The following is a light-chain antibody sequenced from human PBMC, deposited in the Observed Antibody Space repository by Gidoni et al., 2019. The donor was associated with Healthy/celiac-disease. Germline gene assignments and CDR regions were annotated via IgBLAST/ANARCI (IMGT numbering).Light chain of an antibody. V-gene: IGKV3-15*01. J-gene: IGKJ2*01. CDR1: QSVSSN. CDR2: GAS. Sequence: EIVMTQSPATLSVSPGERATLSCRASQSVSSNLAWYQQKPGQAPRLLIYGASTRATGIPARFIGSGSGTEFTLTISILQSEDFAVYYCQQYNTWPRYTFGPXTKLEIK. CDR3: QQYNTWPRYT.